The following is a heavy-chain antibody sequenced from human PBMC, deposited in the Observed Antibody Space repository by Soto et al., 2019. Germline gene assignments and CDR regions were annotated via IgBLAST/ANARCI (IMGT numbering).Heavy chain of an antibody. D-gene: IGHD1-20*01. CDR1: GFSFSGYA. CDR2: TGASGRTT. CDR3: ATVHNTSRSFDY. J-gene: IGHJ4*02. V-gene: IGHV3-23*01. Sequence: EVQLLESGGVLVQPGGSLRLSCAASGFSFSGYAMTWVRQAPGKGLEWVSTTGASGRTTYYADSVKGRFTVSRDNSKNTLDLQMSRQRADDTAVYYCATVHNTSRSFDYWGQGTLVTVSS.